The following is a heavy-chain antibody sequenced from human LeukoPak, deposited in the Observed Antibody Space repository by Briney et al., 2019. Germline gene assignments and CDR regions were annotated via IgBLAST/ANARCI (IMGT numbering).Heavy chain of an antibody. J-gene: IGHJ4*02. Sequence: GESLKISCKGSGYSFTSYWIGWVRQMPGKGLEWMGIIYPGDSDTRYSPSFQGQVTISADKSISTAYLQWSSLKASDTAMYYCARREYYDSSGYYPKYFDYWGQGTLVTVSS. V-gene: IGHV5-51*01. D-gene: IGHD3-22*01. CDR1: GYSFTSYW. CDR3: ARREYYDSSGYYPKYFDY. CDR2: IYPGDSDT.